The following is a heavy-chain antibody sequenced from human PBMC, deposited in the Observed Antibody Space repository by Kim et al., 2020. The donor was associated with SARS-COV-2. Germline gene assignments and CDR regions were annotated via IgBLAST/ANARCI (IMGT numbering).Heavy chain of an antibody. D-gene: IGHD5-12*01. CDR1: GFTLSSYG. Sequence: GGSLRLSCAASGFTLSSYGMHWVRQAPGMGLEWLTVISKDGSNKYFADSVKGRFTISRDSSKNTLFLQMNSLRAEDTAMYYCVKTKDGYNSFFDYWGQGTLVTVSS. J-gene: IGHJ4*02. CDR3: VKTKDGYNSFFDY. CDR2: ISKDGSNK. V-gene: IGHV3-30*18.